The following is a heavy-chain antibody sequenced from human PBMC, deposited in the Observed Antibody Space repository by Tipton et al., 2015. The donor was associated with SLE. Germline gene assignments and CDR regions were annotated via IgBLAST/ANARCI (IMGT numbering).Heavy chain of an antibody. CDR2: ISVVGNTI. V-gene: IGHV3-11*04. CDR1: GFTVSSNY. Sequence: SLRLSCAASGFTVSSNYMSWFRQAPGKGLEWISYISVVGNTIYYAKSVRGRFTISRDNAKNSLYLQMNSLRAEDTAVYYCARGKYYFDYWGQGALVTVSS. J-gene: IGHJ4*02. D-gene: IGHD2/OR15-2a*01. CDR3: ARGKYYFDY.